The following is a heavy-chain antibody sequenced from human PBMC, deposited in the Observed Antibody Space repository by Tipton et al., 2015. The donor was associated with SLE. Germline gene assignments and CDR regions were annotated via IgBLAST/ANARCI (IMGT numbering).Heavy chain of an antibody. CDR2: IYGNGNT. CDR1: GRSISTSY. Sequence: TLSLTCTVSGRSISTSYWSWIRQSPERRLEWIGYIYGNGNTNYNPSLKSRVTMSIDTSKKHFSLTLTSVTAADTAVYYCARGGLGKGVGDYWGQGSLVTVSS. CDR3: ARGGLGKGVGDY. J-gene: IGHJ4*02. D-gene: IGHD3/OR15-3a*01. V-gene: IGHV4-59*01.